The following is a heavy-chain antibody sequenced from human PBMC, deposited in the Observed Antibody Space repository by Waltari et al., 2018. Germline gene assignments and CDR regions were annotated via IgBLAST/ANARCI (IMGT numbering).Heavy chain of an antibody. CDR1: GFTFRYYW. CDR2: IRKDGTIT. V-gene: IGHV3-74*01. CDR3: ARELAWAGYYGLDY. Sequence: EVQLVESGGGLVQPGGSLRLSCAASGFTFRYYWRHWVRQVPWKGLVGVSRIRKDGTITSYADAVRGRFAISRDNAKNTVYLHMNSLRAEDTALYFCARELAWAGYYGLDYWGQGTLVTVSS. D-gene: IGHD3-9*01. J-gene: IGHJ4*02.